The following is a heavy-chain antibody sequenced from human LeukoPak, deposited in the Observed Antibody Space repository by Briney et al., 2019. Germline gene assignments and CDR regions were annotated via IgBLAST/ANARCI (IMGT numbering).Heavy chain of an antibody. J-gene: IGHJ4*02. CDR2: INHSGST. V-gene: IGHV4-34*01. CDR3: ARGLSIAAAGRGTFDY. CDR1: GGSISSYY. D-gene: IGHD6-13*01. Sequence: SETLSLTCTVSGGSISSYYWSWIRQPPGKGLEWIGEINHSGSTNYNPSLKSRVTISVDTSKNQFSLKLSSVTAADTAVYYCARGLSIAAAGRGTFDYWGQGTLVTVSS.